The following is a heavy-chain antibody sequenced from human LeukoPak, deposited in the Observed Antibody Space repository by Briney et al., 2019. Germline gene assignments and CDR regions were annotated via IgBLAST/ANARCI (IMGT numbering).Heavy chain of an antibody. J-gene: IGHJ4*02. D-gene: IGHD6-13*01. CDR1: GFIFRNYW. CDR2: IKNDGREN. CDR3: ARDYSSSSVGYFDY. V-gene: IGHV3-7*01. Sequence: PGGSLRLSCAASGFIFRNYWTKWDRQAPGKGWEWVANIKNDGRENSHVDSVKGRFGISKDNDKNSIYLKMNSLRAEDAAVYYCARDYSSSSVGYFDYWGQGTLVTVSS.